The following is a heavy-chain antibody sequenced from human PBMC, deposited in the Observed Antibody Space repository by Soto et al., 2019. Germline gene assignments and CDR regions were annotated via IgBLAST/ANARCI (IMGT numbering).Heavy chain of an antibody. Sequence: GESLKISCKGSGYSFTSYWIGWVRQVPGKGLEWMGIIYPGDSDTRYSPSFQGQVTISADKSISTAYLQWSSLKASDTAMYYCARLHQEYYDILTGYYSLSYYYGMDVWGQGTTVTVSS. V-gene: IGHV5-51*01. D-gene: IGHD3-9*01. CDR3: ARLHQEYYDILTGYYSLSYYYGMDV. CDR2: IYPGDSDT. CDR1: GYSFTSYW. J-gene: IGHJ6*02.